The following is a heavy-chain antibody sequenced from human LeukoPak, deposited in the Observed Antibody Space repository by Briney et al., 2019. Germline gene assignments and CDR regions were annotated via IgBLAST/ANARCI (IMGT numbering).Heavy chain of an antibody. CDR2: ISAYNGNT. Sequence: ASVKVSCKASGYTFTSYGISWVRQAPGQGLEWMGWISAYNGNTNYAQKLQGRVTMTTDTSTSTAYMEVRSLRSDDTAVYYCATYSSGYSSVYWGQGTLVTVSS. CDR3: ATYSSGYSSVY. D-gene: IGHD3-22*01. V-gene: IGHV1-18*01. J-gene: IGHJ4*02. CDR1: GYTFTSYG.